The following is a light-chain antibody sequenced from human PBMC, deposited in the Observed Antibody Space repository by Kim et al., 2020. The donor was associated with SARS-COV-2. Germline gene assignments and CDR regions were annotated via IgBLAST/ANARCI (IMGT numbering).Light chain of an antibody. CDR2: EVS. J-gene: IGLJ2*01. CDR1: SSDVRSYIR. CDR3: SSYTSSSTLEV. Sequence: QSVTISCTGPSSDVRSYIRVSWYQQPPGTAPKRMIYEVSNRPSGVPDRFSGSKSGNTASLTISGLQAEDEADYYCSSYTSSSTLEVFGGGTKLTVL. V-gene: IGLV2-18*02.